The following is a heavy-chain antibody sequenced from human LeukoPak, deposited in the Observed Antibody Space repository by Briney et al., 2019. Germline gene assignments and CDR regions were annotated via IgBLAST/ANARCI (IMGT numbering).Heavy chain of an antibody. Sequence: PSETLSLTCTVSGGSISSYYWSWIRQPPGKGLEWIGYIYYSGSTNYNPSLTSRVTISVDTSKDQFSLKLSSVTAADTAVYYCARHVCGGDCYSENWFDPWGQGTLVTVSS. CDR1: GGSISSYY. CDR2: IYYSGST. D-gene: IGHD2-21*02. V-gene: IGHV4-59*08. CDR3: ARHVCGGDCYSENWFDP. J-gene: IGHJ5*02.